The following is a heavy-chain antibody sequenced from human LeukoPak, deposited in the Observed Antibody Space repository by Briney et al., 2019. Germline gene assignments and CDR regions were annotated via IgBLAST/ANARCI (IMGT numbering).Heavy chain of an antibody. Sequence: GGSLRLSCAASGFTFSSHGMNWVRQAPGKGLEWVSGISPSGGITYYTDSVKGRFTISRDNSKNTQSLQMNSLRAEDTAIYYCAKDQRSIAVAGYFDYWGQGTLVTVSS. CDR3: AKDQRSIAVAGYFDY. CDR1: GFTFSSHG. V-gene: IGHV3-23*01. J-gene: IGHJ4*02. CDR2: ISPSGGIT. D-gene: IGHD6-19*01.